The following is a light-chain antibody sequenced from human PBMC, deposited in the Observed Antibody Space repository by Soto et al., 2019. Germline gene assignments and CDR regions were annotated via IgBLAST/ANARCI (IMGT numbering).Light chain of an antibody. CDR2: DVS. V-gene: IGLV2-14*01. J-gene: IGLJ1*01. CDR1: SSDVGGYNY. Sequence: QSVLTQPASVSGPPGQSITISCTGTSSDVGGYNYVSWYQQHPGKAPKFMIYDVSNRPSGVSNRFSGSKSGNTASLTISGLQAEDEADYYCSSYTSSSTYSFGPGTKVTV. CDR3: SSYTSSSTYS.